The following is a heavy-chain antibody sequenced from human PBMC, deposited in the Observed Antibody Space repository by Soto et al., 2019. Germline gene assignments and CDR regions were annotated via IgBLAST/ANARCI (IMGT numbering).Heavy chain of an antibody. Sequence: ASVKVSCKASGGTFSSYAISWVRQAPGQGLEWMGGIIPIFGTANYAQKFQGRVTITADESTSTAYMELSSLRSEDTAVYYCATLSSSWYKNFDYWGQGTLVTVSS. V-gene: IGHV1-69*13. D-gene: IGHD6-13*01. CDR2: IIPIFGTA. J-gene: IGHJ4*02. CDR3: ATLSSSWYKNFDY. CDR1: GGTFSSYA.